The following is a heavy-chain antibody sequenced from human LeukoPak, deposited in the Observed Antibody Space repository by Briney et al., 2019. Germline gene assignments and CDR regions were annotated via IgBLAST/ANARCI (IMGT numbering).Heavy chain of an antibody. D-gene: IGHD4-17*01. Sequence: KSSQTLSLTCTVSGGSISSGSYYWSRIRQPAGKGLEWIGRIYTSGSTNYNPSLKSRVTISVDTSKNQFSLKLSSVTAADTAVYYCARDHDYGDYYEYWGQGTLVTVSS. V-gene: IGHV4-61*02. CDR1: GGSISSGSYY. CDR3: ARDHDYGDYYEY. CDR2: IYTSGST. J-gene: IGHJ4*02.